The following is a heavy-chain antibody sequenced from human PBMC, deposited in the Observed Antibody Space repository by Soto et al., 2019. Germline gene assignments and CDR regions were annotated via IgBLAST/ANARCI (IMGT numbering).Heavy chain of an antibody. CDR3: ASQPLRGLYFDY. J-gene: IGHJ4*02. CDR2: INHSGST. V-gene: IGHV4-34*01. Sequence: SETLSLTCAVYGGSFSGYYWSWIRQPPGKGLEWIGEINHSGSTNYNPSLKSRVTISVDTSKNQFSLKLSSVTAADTAVYYCASQPLRGLYFDYWGQGTLVTVSS. CDR1: GGSFSGYY.